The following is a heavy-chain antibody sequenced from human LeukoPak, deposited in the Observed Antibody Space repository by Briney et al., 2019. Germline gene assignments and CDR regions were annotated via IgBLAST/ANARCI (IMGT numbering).Heavy chain of an antibody. CDR1: GFTFSDYY. CDR2: ISSSGSTI. J-gene: IGHJ4*02. CDR3: ARDRVEYYYDSSGYPGDY. V-gene: IGHV3-11*04. Sequence: GGSLRLSCAASGFTFSDYYMSWIRQAPGKGLEWVSYISSSGSTIHYADSVKGRFTISRDNAKNSLYLQMNSLRAEDTAVYYCARDRVEYYYDSSGYPGDYWGQGTLVTVSS. D-gene: IGHD3-22*01.